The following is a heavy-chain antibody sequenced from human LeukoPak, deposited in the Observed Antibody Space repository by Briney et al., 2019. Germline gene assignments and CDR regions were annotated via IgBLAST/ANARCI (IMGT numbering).Heavy chain of an antibody. V-gene: IGHV3-48*03. CDR2: ISSSGSTI. CDR3: ARREYYGSGSYRYYYYMDV. Sequence: GGSLRLSCAASGFTFSSYEMNWVRQAPGKGLEWVSYISSSGSTIYYADSVKGRFTISRDNAKNSLYLQMNSLRAEDTAVYYCARREYYGSGSYRYYYYMDVWGKGTTVTVSS. D-gene: IGHD3-10*01. CDR1: GFTFSSYE. J-gene: IGHJ6*03.